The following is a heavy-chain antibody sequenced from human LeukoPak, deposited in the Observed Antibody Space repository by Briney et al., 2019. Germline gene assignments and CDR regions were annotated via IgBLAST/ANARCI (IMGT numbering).Heavy chain of an antibody. CDR1: GGSFSGYY. V-gene: IGHV4-34*01. Sequence: SETLSLTCAVYGGSFSGYYWSWIRQPPGKGLEWIGEINHSGSTNYNPSLKSRVTISVDTSKNQFSLKLSSVTAADTAVYYCARDNGLWFGDADYYFDYWAREPWSPSPQ. J-gene: IGHJ4*02. CDR2: INHSGST. D-gene: IGHD3-10*01. CDR3: ARDNGLWFGDADYYFDY.